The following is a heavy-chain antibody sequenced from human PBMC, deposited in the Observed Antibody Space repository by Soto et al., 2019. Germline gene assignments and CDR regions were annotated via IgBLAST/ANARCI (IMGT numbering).Heavy chain of an antibody. D-gene: IGHD3-16*01. CDR2: ISGSGGST. CDR1: GFTVSSNY. J-gene: IGHJ4*02. V-gene: IGHV3-53*02. Sequence: EVQLVETGGGLIQPGGSLRLSCAASGFTVSSNYMSWVRQAPGKGLEWVSVISGSGGSTYYADSVKGRFTISRDKSKNTLYLQMNSLRAEDTAVYYCAKDKGDYWGQGTLVTVSS. CDR3: AKDKGDY.